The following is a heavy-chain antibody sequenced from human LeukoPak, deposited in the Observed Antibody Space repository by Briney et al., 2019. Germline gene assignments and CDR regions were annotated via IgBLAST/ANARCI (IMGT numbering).Heavy chain of an antibody. J-gene: IGHJ6*03. CDR1: GFTFTNFG. CDR3: AKTSVSDPSGHYYYMDV. V-gene: IGHV3-30*02. D-gene: IGHD3-3*01. CDR2: ILFEGTSE. Sequence: GRSLRLSCPASGFTFTNFGMHCVRQPPGKWREWVSFILFEGTSEFYTDSVKAPFTLSRDKCQDPVSLQLNNLRIEDTTLYYGAKTSVSDPSGHYYYMDVWGKGNRVTVSS.